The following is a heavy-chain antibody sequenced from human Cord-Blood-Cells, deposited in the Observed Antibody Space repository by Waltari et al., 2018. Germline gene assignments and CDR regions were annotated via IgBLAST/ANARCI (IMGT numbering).Heavy chain of an antibody. CDR2: ISSSSSTI. CDR1: GFTFSSYS. Sequence: EVQLVESGGGLVQPGGSLRLSCAASGFTFSSYSMNWVRQAPGKGVGLVSYISSSSSTIYYADSVKGRFTISRDNANNSLYLQMNSLRAEDTAVYYCARALYQQDAFDIWGQGTMVTVSS. V-gene: IGHV3-48*01. D-gene: IGHD2-2*01. CDR3: ARALYQQDAFDI. J-gene: IGHJ3*02.